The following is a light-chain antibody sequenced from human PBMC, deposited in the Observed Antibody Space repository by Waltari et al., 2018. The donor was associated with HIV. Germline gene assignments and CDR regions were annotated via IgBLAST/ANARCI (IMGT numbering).Light chain of an antibody. CDR3: SSWDTRLNGWV. V-gene: IGLV10-54*04. CDR1: KNNVGFQG. Sequence: QAGLTQPPSVSKALGQTATLTCTGDKNNVGFQGAAWLKHHQGHPPKLLSYKDNNRPSGVPGRFSAATSGKTASLNITGLQADDEADYFCSSWDTRLNGWVFGGGTHLTVL. J-gene: IGLJ3*02. CDR2: KDN.